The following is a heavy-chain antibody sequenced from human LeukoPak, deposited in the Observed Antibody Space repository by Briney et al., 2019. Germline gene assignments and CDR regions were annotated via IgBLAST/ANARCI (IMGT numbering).Heavy chain of an antibody. CDR1: GGSFSGYY. CDR3: AKTRRYYWYFDL. J-gene: IGHJ2*01. CDR2: INHSGST. D-gene: IGHD1-14*01. Sequence: PSETLSLTCAVYGGSFSGYYWSWIRQPPGKGLEWIGEINHSGSTNYNPSLKSRVTISVDTSKNQFSLKLSSVTAADTAVYYCAKTRRYYWYFDLWGRGTLVTVSS. V-gene: IGHV4-34*01.